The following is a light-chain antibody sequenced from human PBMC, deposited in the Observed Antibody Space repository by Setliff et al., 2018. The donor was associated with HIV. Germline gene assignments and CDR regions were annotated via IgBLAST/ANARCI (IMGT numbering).Light chain of an antibody. CDR3: SSYVNINTLV. J-gene: IGLJ1*01. CDR2: DVR. V-gene: IGLV2-14*03. Sequence: QSALTQPASVSGSPGQSITISCTGTSSDIGAYNYVSWYQQHPGKAPKVMIYDVRKRPSGVSNRFSGSKSGNTASLTIPGLQAEDEAAYYCSSYVNINTLVFGTGTKGTVL. CDR1: SSDIGAYNY.